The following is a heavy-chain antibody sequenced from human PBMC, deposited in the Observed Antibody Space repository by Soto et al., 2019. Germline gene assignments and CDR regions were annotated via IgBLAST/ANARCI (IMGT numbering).Heavy chain of an antibody. J-gene: IGHJ4*02. Sequence: SQPLSLTCAISGDSVSSNSAAWNWIRQSPSRGLEWLGRTYYRSKWYNDYAVSVKSRITINPDTSKNQFSLQLNSVTPEDTAVYFCAKGDNLGPKTGYAFDHWGQGIMGTVSA. V-gene: IGHV6-1*01. CDR1: GDSVSSNSAA. CDR2: TYYRSKWYN. D-gene: IGHD5-12*01. CDR3: AKGDNLGPKTGYAFDH.